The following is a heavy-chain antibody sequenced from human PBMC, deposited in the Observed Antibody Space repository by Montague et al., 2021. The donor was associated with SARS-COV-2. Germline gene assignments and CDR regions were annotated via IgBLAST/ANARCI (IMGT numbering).Heavy chain of an antibody. J-gene: IGHJ5*02. CDR3: ARVPGSWPPRNWFDP. D-gene: IGHD6-13*01. Sequence: SETLSLTCTVSGGSISSFYWSWFRQPPGKGLEWIGYISDSGSTNYNPSLTSRVTMSVDTSKNQFSLKVNSVTAADTAVYYCARVPGSWPPRNWFDPWGQGTLVTVSS. CDR2: ISDSGST. V-gene: IGHV4-59*08. CDR1: GGSISSFY.